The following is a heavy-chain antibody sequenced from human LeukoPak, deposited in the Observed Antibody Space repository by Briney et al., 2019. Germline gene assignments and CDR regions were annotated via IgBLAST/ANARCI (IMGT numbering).Heavy chain of an antibody. J-gene: IGHJ4*02. D-gene: IGHD1-26*01. CDR2: IKQDGSEK. Sequence: GGSLRLSCAASGFTFRSYWMSWVRQAPGKGLEWVANIKQDGSEKYYVDSEKGRFTISRDNAKNSLYLQMNSLRAEDTAVYYCARDKIVGATNFDYWGQGTLVTVSS. CDR3: ARDKIVGATNFDY. V-gene: IGHV3-7*01. CDR1: GFTFRSYW.